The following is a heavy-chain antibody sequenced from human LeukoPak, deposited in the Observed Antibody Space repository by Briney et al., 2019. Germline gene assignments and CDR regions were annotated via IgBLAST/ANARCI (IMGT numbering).Heavy chain of an antibody. V-gene: IGHV3-23*01. CDR2: ISGSGGSI. CDR3: AKHRVATDSIWVFDY. J-gene: IGHJ4*02. D-gene: IGHD3-3*02. CDR1: GFTFSSYS. Sequence: GGSLRLSCEASGFTFSSYSMSWVRQAPGKGLEWVSAISGSGGSIYYADSVKGRFTISRDNSKNTVYLQMNSLRAEGTAVYYCAKHRVATDSIWVFDYWGQGKLVTV.